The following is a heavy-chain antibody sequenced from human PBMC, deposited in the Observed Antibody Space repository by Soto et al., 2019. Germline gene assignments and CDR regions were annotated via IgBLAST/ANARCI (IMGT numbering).Heavy chain of an antibody. CDR1: GFTFSSFG. V-gene: IGHV3-30*18. CDR3: AKGVYSTDYYGMDV. D-gene: IGHD6-13*01. J-gene: IGHJ6*02. Sequence: QVPLVESGGGVVQPGRSLRLSCAASGFTFSSFGMHWVRQAPGKGLEWVALISYDGSNTYYADSVKGRFTISRDNSKNTLYVQMNSLRADDTAVYYCAKGVYSTDYYGMDVWGQGTTVTVSS. CDR2: ISYDGSNT.